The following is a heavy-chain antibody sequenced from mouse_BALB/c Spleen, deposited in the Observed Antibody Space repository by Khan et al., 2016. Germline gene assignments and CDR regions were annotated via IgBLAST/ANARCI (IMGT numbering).Heavy chain of an antibody. V-gene: IGHV9-1*02. Sequence: QIQLVQSGPELKKPGETVKISCKASGYTFTNYGMNWVKQAPGKGLKWMGWINTYTGEPTYADDFKGRFAISLETSASTAYLQINNLKNEDKATYFCAKYYGSSYYFDNWCQGTTHTVSS. CDR1: GYTFTNYG. D-gene: IGHD1-1*01. CDR3: AKYYGSSYYFDN. J-gene: IGHJ2*01. CDR2: INTYTGEP.